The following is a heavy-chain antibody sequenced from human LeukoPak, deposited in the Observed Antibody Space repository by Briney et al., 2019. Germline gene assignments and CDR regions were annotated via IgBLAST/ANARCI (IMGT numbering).Heavy chain of an antibody. J-gene: IGHJ4*02. CDR2: IGTAGDT. CDR3: ARVFSGSYYLDY. Sequence: GGSLRLSCAASGFTFSNYAMSWVRQAPGEGLEWVSAIGTAGDTYYPGSVKGRFTISRENAKNSLYLQMNSLRAGDTAVYYCARVFSGSYYLDYWGQGTLVTVSS. D-gene: IGHD1-26*01. CDR1: GFTFSNYA. V-gene: IGHV3-13*01.